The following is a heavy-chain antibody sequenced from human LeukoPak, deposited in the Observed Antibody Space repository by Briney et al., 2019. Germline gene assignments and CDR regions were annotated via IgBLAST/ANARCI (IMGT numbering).Heavy chain of an antibody. CDR2: IYYSGST. J-gene: IGHJ4*02. V-gene: IGHV4-59*01. CDR1: GASISSYY. CDR3: VRKDFWSGYFDY. D-gene: IGHD3-3*01. Sequence: SETLSLTCTVSGASISSYYWSWIRQSPGKGLEWIGYIYYSGSTKYNPSLKSRVTISVDTSKNQVSLKLSSVTAADTAVYYCVRKDFWSGYFDYWGQGTQVTVSS.